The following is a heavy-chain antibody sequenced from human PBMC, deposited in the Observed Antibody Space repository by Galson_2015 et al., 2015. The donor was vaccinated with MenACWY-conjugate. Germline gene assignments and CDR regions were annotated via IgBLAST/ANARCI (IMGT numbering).Heavy chain of an antibody. V-gene: IGHV2-70*18. D-gene: IGHD3-22*01. Sequence: PALVKPTQTLTLTCTFSGFSLSTYEMCIYWVRQPPGKALEWLARIDWCGNKYYTTSLKTRLTISKDTSTDQVVLTMTNVDPVDTATYYCARMHIVLDATDAFDIWGQGTMVTVSS. CDR1: GFSLSTYEMC. J-gene: IGHJ3*02. CDR3: ARMHIVLDATDAFDI. CDR2: IDWCGNK.